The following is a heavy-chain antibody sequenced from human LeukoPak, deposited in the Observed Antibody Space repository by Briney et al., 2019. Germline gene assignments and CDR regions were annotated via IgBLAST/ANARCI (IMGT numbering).Heavy chain of an antibody. CDR2: INPSGGST. Sequence: GASVKVSCKASGYTFTSYYMHWVRQAPGQGLEWMGIINPSGGSTSYAQKFQGRVTMTRDTSTSTVYMELSSLRSEDTAAYYRARGMTTVTTGAALIFGYWGQGTLVTVSS. D-gene: IGHD4-17*01. J-gene: IGHJ4*02. CDR3: ARGMTTVTTGAALIFGY. CDR1: GYTFTSYY. V-gene: IGHV1-46*01.